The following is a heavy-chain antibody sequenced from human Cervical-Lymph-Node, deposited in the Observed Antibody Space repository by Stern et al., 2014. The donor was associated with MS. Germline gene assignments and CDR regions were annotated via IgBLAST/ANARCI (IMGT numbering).Heavy chain of an antibody. V-gene: IGHV1-2*06. CDR2: INGHTGDT. J-gene: IGHJ4*02. CDR1: GYTFSAYY. D-gene: IGHD4-17*01. CDR3: AREGRSTVTTAAAY. Sequence: VQLVESGTEVKKPGASVKVSCKASGYTFSAYYVHWVRQAPGQGLEWMGRINGHTGDTNYAQKFQGRVTMDRAPSISTAYLELASLRSDDTAVYYCAREGRSTVTTAAAYWGQGTLVTVSS.